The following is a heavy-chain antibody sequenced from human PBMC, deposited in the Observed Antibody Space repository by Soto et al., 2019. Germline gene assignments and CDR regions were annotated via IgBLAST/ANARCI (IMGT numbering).Heavy chain of an antibody. CDR1: GGTFSSYA. D-gene: IGHD3-16*02. CDR2: IIPIFGTA. J-gene: IGHJ4*02. CDR3: ARDRGYDYVWGSYPGFIDY. V-gene: IGHV1-69*01. Sequence: QVQLVQSGAEVKKPGSSVKVSCKASGGTFSSYAISWVRQAPGQGLEWMGGIIPIFGTANYAQKFQGRVTITADESTSTAYMELSSLRSEDTAVYFCARDRGYDYVWGSYPGFIDYWGQGTLVTVSS.